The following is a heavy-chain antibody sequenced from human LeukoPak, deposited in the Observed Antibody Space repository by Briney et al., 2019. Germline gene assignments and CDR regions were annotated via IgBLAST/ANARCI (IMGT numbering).Heavy chain of an antibody. CDR3: ARSTYSGSYLGY. J-gene: IGHJ4*02. Sequence: PSETLSLTCTVSGGSISSYYWSWIRQPPGKGLEWIGSIYHSGSTYYNPSLKSRVTISVDTSKNQFSLKLSSVTAADTAVYYCARSTYSGSYLGYWGQGTLVTVSS. V-gene: IGHV4-59*08. CDR1: GGSISSYY. D-gene: IGHD1-26*01. CDR2: IYHSGST.